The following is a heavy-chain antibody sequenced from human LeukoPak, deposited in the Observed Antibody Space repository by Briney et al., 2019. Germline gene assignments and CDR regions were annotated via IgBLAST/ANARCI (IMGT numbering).Heavy chain of an antibody. J-gene: IGHJ4*02. CDR1: GGSISGYY. Sequence: SETLSLTCTVSGGSISGYYWSWIGQPPGKGLEWIGYIYYSGSTNYNPSLKGRVTISVDTSKNQFSLQLSSVTAADTAVYYCARLPPGYNSGLYSRLGYFDYWGQGTLVTVSS. CDR3: ARLPPGYNSGLYSRLGYFDY. CDR2: IYYSGST. D-gene: IGHD6-19*01. V-gene: IGHV4-59*08.